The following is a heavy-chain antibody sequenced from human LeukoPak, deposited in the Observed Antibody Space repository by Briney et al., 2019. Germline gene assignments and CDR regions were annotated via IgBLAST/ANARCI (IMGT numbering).Heavy chain of an antibody. CDR3: ARDKSKLLAAPRPFDP. V-gene: IGHV1-18*04. Sequence: GASVKFSCKASGYTFTSYGISWVRQAPVQGLEWMGWISAYNGNTNYAQKLQGRVTMTTDTSTSTAYIELRSLRSDDTAVYYCARDKSKLLAAPRPFDPWGQGTLVTVSS. CDR2: ISAYNGNT. J-gene: IGHJ5*02. D-gene: IGHD3-3*02. CDR1: GYTFTSYG.